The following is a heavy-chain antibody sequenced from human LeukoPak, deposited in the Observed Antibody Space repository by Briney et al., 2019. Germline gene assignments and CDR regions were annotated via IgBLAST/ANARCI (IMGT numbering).Heavy chain of an antibody. CDR1: GFSFISYS. CDR2: ISSSSNTI. CDR3: ARRLGLGFGEYSNNWFDP. V-gene: IGHV3-48*01. J-gene: IGHJ5*02. Sequence: GGSLRLSCTASGFSFISYSMNWVRQAPGKGLEWVSYISSSSNTIYYADSVKGRFTISRDNAKNSLYLQMKGLRAEDTAVYYCARRLGLGFGEYSNNWFDPWGQGTLVTVSS. D-gene: IGHD3-10*01.